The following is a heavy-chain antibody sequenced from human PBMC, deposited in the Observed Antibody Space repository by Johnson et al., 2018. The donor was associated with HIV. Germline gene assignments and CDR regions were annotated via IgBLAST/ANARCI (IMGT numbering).Heavy chain of an antibody. V-gene: IGHV3-9*01. CDR3: AKEIVQLVGQDAFDI. Sequence: ESGGGLVRPGRSLRLSCAASGFTFDDYAMHWVRQAPGKGLEWVSGISWNSGSIGYGDSVKGRFTISRDNAKNSLYLQMNSLRAEDTALYYCAKEIVQLVGQDAFDIWGQGTMVTVSS. CDR1: GFTFDDYA. CDR2: ISWNSGSI. J-gene: IGHJ3*02. D-gene: IGHD6-6*01.